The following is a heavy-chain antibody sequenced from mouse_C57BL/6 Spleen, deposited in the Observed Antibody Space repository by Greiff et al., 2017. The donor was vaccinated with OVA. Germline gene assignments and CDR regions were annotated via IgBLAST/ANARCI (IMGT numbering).Heavy chain of an antibody. V-gene: IGHV1-42*01. D-gene: IGHD3-3*01. CDR3: ARGRDWSLDY. Sequence: VQLQQSGPELVKPGASVKISCKASGYSFTGYYMNWVKQSPEKSLEWIGEINPSTGGTTYNQKFKTKATLTVDKSSSTASMQLKSLTSEYSAVYYCARGRDWSLDYWGQGTTLTVSS. J-gene: IGHJ2*01. CDR1: GYSFTGYY. CDR2: INPSTGGT.